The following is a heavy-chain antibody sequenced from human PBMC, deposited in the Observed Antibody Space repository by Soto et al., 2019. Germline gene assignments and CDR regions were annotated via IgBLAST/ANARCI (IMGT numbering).Heavy chain of an antibody. CDR1: GGSISSGGYY. J-gene: IGHJ6*02. V-gene: IGHV4-31*03. CDR3: AREAGRITMVRGGYYYGMDV. D-gene: IGHD3-10*01. Sequence: QVQLHESGPGLVKPSQTLSLTCTVSGGSISSGGYYWSWIRQHPGKGLEWIGYIYYSGSTYYNPSLKSRVTISVDTSKNQFSLKLSSVTAADTAVYYCAREAGRITMVRGGYYYGMDVWGQGTTVTVSS. CDR2: IYYSGST.